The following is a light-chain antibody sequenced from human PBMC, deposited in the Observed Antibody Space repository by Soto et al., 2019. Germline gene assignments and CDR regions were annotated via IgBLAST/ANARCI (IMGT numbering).Light chain of an antibody. CDR3: CSYAGSYTYV. V-gene: IGLV2-11*01. CDR2: DVS. CDR1: SSDVGGYNY. J-gene: IGLJ1*01. Sequence: QSVLTQPRSVSGSPGQSVTISCTGTSSDVGGYNYVSWYQQHPGKAPKLMIYDVSKRPSGVPDRFSGSKSGNTASLTFSGLQAEDEADYYCCSYAGSYTYVLGTGTKATVL.